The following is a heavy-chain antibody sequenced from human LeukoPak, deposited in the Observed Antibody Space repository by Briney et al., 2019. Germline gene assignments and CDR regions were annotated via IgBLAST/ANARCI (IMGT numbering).Heavy chain of an antibody. D-gene: IGHD6-13*01. J-gene: IGHJ4*02. CDR3: AKDLSGSSTTDY. CDR2: IKKDGSQK. V-gene: IGHV3-7*01. Sequence: GGSLRLSCAASGFTLSTYWMSWVRLAPGKGLEWVATIKKDGSQKDYVDSVKGRFTISRDNAKNAVYLQMNSLRAEDTAVYYCAKDLSGSSTTDYWGQGTLVTVSS. CDR1: GFTLSTYW.